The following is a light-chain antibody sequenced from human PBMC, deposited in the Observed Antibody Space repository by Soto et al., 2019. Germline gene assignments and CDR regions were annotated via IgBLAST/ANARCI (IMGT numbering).Light chain of an antibody. J-gene: IGKJ4*01. V-gene: IGKV1-27*01. CDR3: QKYNSALHT. Sequence: DIQMTQSPSSLSASVGDRVTITCRASQGISNYLAWYQQKPGRVPTLLIYAASTLQSGVPSRFSGSGSGTDFTLTISSLEPEDVATYYCQKYNSALHTFGEGTKVEIK. CDR2: AAS. CDR1: QGISNY.